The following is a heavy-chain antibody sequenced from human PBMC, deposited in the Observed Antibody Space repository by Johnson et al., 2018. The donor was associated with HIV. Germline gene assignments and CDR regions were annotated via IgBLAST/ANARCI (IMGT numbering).Heavy chain of an antibody. Sequence: MLLVESGGGVVQPGGSLRLSCAASGFTFSSYGMHWVRQAPGKGLEWVGRIKSRTDGGTTDYAAPVKGRFTIARDDTKNTLKMKMNSLKTEDTDVYYCTTEYNWNDKGGAFDIWGQGTMVTVSS. V-gene: IGHV3-15*01. CDR2: IKSRTDGGTT. CDR3: TTEYNWNDKGGAFDI. J-gene: IGHJ3*02. CDR1: GFTFSSYG. D-gene: IGHD1-1*01.